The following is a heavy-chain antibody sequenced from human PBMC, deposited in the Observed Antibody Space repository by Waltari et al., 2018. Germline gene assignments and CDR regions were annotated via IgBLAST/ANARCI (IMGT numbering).Heavy chain of an antibody. V-gene: IGHV4-61*01. CDR1: GGSVSSGSYY. Sequence: QVQLQESGPGLVKPSETLSLTCTVSGGSVSSGSYYWSWIRQPPGKGLEWIGYIYYSGSTNYNPSLKSRVTISVDTSKNQFSLKLSSVTAADTAVYYCAREPPAYSSGPAEVWGQGTLVTVSS. D-gene: IGHD6-19*01. J-gene: IGHJ4*02. CDR2: IYYSGST. CDR3: AREPPAYSSGPAEV.